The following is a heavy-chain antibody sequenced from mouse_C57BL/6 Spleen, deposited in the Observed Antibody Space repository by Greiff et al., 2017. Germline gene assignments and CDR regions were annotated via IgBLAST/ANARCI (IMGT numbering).Heavy chain of an antibody. D-gene: IGHD2-4*01. CDR1: GYAFTNYL. CDR3: ARGLRRLFAY. Sequence: QVHVKQSGAELVRPGTSVKVSCKASGYAFTNYLIEWVKQRPGQGLEWIGVINPGSGGTNYNEKFKGKATLTADKSSSTAYMQLSSLTSEDSAVYFCARGLRRLFAYWGQGTLVTVSA. J-gene: IGHJ3*01. CDR2: INPGSGGT. V-gene: IGHV1-54*01.